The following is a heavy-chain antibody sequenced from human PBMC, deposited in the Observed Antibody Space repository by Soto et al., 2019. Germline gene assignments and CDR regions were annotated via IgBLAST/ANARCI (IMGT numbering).Heavy chain of an antibody. J-gene: IGHJ4*02. CDR1: VGSISSSSYY. Sequence: QMQLQESGPGLVKPSETLSLTCTVSVGSISSSSYYWGWIRQPPGQGLEWLGTIYSLGNTYYNPSLKSRVTISVDKSKSQLFLKLSSVTAPDTAVYYCARQIYDSSGYSYAYWGQGTLVTVSS. CDR3: ARQIYDSSGYSYAY. D-gene: IGHD3-22*01. CDR2: IYSLGNT. V-gene: IGHV4-39*01.